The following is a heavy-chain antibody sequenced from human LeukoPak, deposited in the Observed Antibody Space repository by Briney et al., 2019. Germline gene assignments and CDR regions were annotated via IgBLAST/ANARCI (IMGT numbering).Heavy chain of an antibody. CDR1: GYTFSRDY. Sequence: GASVKVSGKASGYTFSRDYMHWVRQAPGKGLEWMGIINPSGGSTSYAQKFQGRVTMTRDTITSTIYMELSSLRSEDTAVYYCARDIYCSGGSCYPGGYFDYWGQGSQVTVSS. CDR3: ARDIYCSGGSCYPGGYFDY. V-gene: IGHV1-46*01. CDR2: INPSGGST. D-gene: IGHD2-15*01. J-gene: IGHJ4*02.